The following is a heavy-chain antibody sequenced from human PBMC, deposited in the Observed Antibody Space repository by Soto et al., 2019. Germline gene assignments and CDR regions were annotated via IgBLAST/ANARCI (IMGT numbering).Heavy chain of an antibody. V-gene: IGHV1-18*01. J-gene: IGHJ4*02. Sequence: QVQLVQSGAEVKKPGASVKVSCKASGYTFTNYGISWVRQAPGQGLEWMGWISAYNGNTKYAQKLQGRVTMTTDTSTCTAYMELRRLRSDDTAVYYFARDSPPVDYWGQGTLVTVSS. CDR3: ARDSPPVDY. CDR2: ISAYNGNT. CDR1: GYTFTNYG.